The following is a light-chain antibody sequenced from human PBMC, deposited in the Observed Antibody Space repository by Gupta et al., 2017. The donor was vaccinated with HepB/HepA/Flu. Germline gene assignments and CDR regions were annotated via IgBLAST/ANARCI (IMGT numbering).Light chain of an antibody. J-gene: IGKJ3*01. V-gene: IGKV3-20*01. Sequence: VLAPSPGTLSLSPGERATLSCRASQSVSSSYLAWDQQKPGQAPRLLIYGAATRATGIPDRLSFRGSGTDFHLTIRSREPEDFALEYCQQEGPSPSRPFTFGPGTKVDIK. CDR1: QSVSSSY. CDR2: GAA. CDR3: QQEGPSPSRPFT.